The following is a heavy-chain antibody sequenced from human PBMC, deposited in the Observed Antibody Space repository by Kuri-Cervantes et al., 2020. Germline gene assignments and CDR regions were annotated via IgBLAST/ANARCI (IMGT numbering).Heavy chain of an antibody. CDR2: INPTGGST. CDR1: GYNFISYY. V-gene: IGHV1-46*01. D-gene: IGHD4-17*01. Sequence: ASVKVSCKASGYNFISYYMHWVRQAPGQGLEWLGIINPTGGSTDYAQKFQGRVTLTRNTSISTAYMELSSLRSEDTAVYYCARFGDYDEYFQHWGQGTLVTVSS. J-gene: IGHJ1*01. CDR3: ARFGDYDEYFQH.